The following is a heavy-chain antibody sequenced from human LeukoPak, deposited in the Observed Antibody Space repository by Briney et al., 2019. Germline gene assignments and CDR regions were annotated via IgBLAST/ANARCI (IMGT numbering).Heavy chain of an antibody. CDR1: GEYFSTYY. Sequence: SETLSLTCAVYGEYFSTYYYSWIRQPPGKGLEWIGEINHSGSTNYNPSLRSRLTISVDMSKKQFFLRLSSVTAADTAMYYCARPGLAYCGGDCYSSDGYYFDYWGQGTLVTVSS. D-gene: IGHD2-21*01. CDR3: ARPGLAYCGGDCYSSDGYYFDY. CDR2: INHSGST. J-gene: IGHJ4*02. V-gene: IGHV4-34*01.